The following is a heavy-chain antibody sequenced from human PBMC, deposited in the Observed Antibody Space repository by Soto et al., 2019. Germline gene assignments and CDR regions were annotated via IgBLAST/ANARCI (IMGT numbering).Heavy chain of an antibody. D-gene: IGHD6-6*01. CDR1: GYTFTNYG. V-gene: IGHV1-18*01. Sequence: QVQLVQSGAEVKKPGASVKVSCKASGYTFTNYGISWVRQAPGQGLEWMGWISGYNGNTNYAQKFQGRVTMTTDTSTRTAYTELRSLRSDDPAVYYCARGDVGSSPDYWGQGTLVTVSS. CDR3: ARGDVGSSPDY. CDR2: ISGYNGNT. J-gene: IGHJ4*02.